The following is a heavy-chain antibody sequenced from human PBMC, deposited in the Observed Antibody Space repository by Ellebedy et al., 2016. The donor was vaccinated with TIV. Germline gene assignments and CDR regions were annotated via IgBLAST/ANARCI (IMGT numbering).Heavy chain of an antibody. CDR2: IYYSGST. CDR3: ARPCGGHGRFDP. V-gene: IGHV4-59*08. CDR1: GGSISSYY. J-gene: IGHJ5*02. Sequence: MPSETLSLTCTVPGGSISSYYWSWIRQPPGKGLEWIGYIYYSGSTNYNPSLKSRVTISVDTSKNQFSLKLSSVTAADTAVYYCARPCGGHGRFDPWGQGTLVTVSS. D-gene: IGHD3-10*01.